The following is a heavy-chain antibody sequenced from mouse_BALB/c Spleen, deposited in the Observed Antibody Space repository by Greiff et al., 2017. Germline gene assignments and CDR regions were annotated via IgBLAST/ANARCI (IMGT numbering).Heavy chain of an antibody. CDR2: IDPETGGT. Sequence: VKLMESGAELVRPGASVTLSCKASGYTFTDYEMHWVKQTPVHGLEWIGAIDPETGGTAYNQKFKGKATLTADKSSSTAYMELRSLTSEDSAVYYCARRPSPYGYFDYWGQGTTLTVSS. D-gene: IGHD1-1*01. CDR1: GYTFTDYE. V-gene: IGHV1-15*01. CDR3: ARRPSPYGYFDY. J-gene: IGHJ2*01.